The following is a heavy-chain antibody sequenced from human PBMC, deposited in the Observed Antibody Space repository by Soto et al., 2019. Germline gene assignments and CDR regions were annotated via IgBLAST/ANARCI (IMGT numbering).Heavy chain of an antibody. V-gene: IGHV4-31*03. CDR3: ARVTYYYYGMDV. CDR1: GGSISSGGYY. Sequence: SETLSLTCTVSGGSISSGGYYWSWIRQHPGKGLEWIGYIYYSGSTYYNPSLKSRVTISVDTSKNQFSLKLSSVTAADTAVYYCARVTYYYYGMDVWGQGTTVTVSS. CDR2: IYYSGST. J-gene: IGHJ6*02.